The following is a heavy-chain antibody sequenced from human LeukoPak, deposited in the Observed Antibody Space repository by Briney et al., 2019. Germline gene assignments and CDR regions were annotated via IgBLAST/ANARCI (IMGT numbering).Heavy chain of an antibody. CDR3: AKGSSGYVVDL. D-gene: IGHD3-22*01. V-gene: IGHV3-23*01. CDR2: ISNDGGGT. J-gene: IGHJ5*02. CDR1: GFIFNNYG. Sequence: SGGSLRLSCAASGFIFNNYGLIWVRQAPGKGLEWVSAISNDGGGTNYADFVKGRFTISRDNSKNTLFLQMNRLRAEDTALYYCAKGSSGYVVDLWGQGTLVTVSS.